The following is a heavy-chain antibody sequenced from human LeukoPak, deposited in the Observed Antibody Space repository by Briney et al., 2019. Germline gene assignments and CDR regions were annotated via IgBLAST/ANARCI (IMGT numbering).Heavy chain of an antibody. J-gene: IGHJ4*02. V-gene: IGHV3-30*04. D-gene: IGHD7-27*01. CDR1: GFIFSNYA. CDR3: AKDGGLWVSAHWGDS. CDR2: ISYDGSNK. Sequence: GGSLRLSCAASGFIFSNYAMNWVRQAPGKGLEWVAVISYDGSNKYYADSVKGRFTISRDNSKNTLFLQMNSLRAEDTAVYYCAKDGGLWVSAHWGDSWGRGTLVTVSS.